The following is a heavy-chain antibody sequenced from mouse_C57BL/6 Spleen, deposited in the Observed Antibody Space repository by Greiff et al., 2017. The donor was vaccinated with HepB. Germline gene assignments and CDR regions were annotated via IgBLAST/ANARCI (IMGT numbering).Heavy chain of an antibody. J-gene: IGHJ3*01. Sequence: VQLQQSGPELVKPGASVKISCKASGYAFSSSWMNWVKQRPGKGLEWIGRIYPGDGDTNYNGKFKGKATLTADKSSSTAYMQLSSLTSEDSAVYFCARSYYSNYVPFAYWGQGTLVTVSA. CDR1: GYAFSSSW. V-gene: IGHV1-82*01. D-gene: IGHD2-5*01. CDR2: IYPGDGDT. CDR3: ARSYYSNYVPFAY.